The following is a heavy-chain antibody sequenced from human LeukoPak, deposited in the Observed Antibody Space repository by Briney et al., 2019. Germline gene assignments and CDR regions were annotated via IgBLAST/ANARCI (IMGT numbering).Heavy chain of an antibody. CDR1: GFTFSDYY. CDR3: SRERDFSASDFGQWYY. J-gene: IGHJ4*02. V-gene: IGHV3-11*01. CDR2: ISSTGVMA. D-gene: IGHD3-10*01. Sequence: GGSLRLSCAAAGFTFSDYYMSWIRQAPEKGLEWVSFISSTGVMAYYGESMKGRFTISRDNAKNTLFLQMTDLRAEDTAVYYCSRERDFSASDFGQWYYWRQGTLVTVSS.